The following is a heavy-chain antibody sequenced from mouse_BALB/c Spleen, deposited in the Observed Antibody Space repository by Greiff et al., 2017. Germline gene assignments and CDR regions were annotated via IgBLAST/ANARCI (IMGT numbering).Heavy chain of an antibody. D-gene: IGHD2-4*01. CDR3: ARDHGMITTFAY. CDR1: GFTFSDYY. Sequence: EVQGVESGGGLVKPGGSLKLSCAASGFTFSDYYMCWVRQTPEKRLEWVATISDGGSYTYYPDSVKGRFTISRDNAKNNLYLQMSSLKSEDTAMYYCARDHGMITTFAYWGQGTLVTVSA. J-gene: IGHJ3*01. V-gene: IGHV5-4*02. CDR2: ISDGGSYT.